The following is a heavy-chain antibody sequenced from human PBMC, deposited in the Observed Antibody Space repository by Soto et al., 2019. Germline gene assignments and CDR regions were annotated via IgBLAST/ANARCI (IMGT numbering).Heavy chain of an antibody. V-gene: IGHV5-51*01. J-gene: IGHJ5*02. CDR1: GYTFTNYW. Sequence: GESLKVSCKASGYTFTNYWIGWVRQMPGKGLEWMGIIYPDDSDTRYSPSLQGQVTISADRSITTAYLQWSGLKASDTAMYYCARHSKFVSGSRFDPWGQGTLVTVSS. D-gene: IGHD1-26*01. CDR3: ARHSKFVSGSRFDP. CDR2: IYPDDSDT.